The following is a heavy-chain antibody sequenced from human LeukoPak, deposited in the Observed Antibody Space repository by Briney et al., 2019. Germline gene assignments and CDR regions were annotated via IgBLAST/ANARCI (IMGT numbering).Heavy chain of an antibody. CDR2: IYTSGST. CDR1: GGSISSSSYY. D-gene: IGHD3-10*01. Sequence: PSETLSLTCTVSGGSISSSSYYWSWLRQPAGKGLEWIGRIYTSGSTNYNPSLKSRVTMSVDTSKNQFSLKLSSVTAADTAVYYCARGIWFGDPMNWFDPWGQGTLVTVSS. CDR3: ARGIWFGDPMNWFDP. V-gene: IGHV4-61*02. J-gene: IGHJ5*02.